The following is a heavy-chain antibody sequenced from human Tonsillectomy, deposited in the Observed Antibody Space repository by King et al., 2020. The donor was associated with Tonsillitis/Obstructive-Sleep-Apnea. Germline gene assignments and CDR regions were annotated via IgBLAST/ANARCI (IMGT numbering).Heavy chain of an antibody. CDR3: NNQGSQYYDSPFNI. CDR2: IKSKTNGGTT. D-gene: IGHD3-3*01. CDR1: GFTFSNAW. J-gene: IGHJ3*02. V-gene: IGHV3-15*07. Sequence: VQLVESGGGLVKPGGSLRLSCAASGFTFSNAWMNWVRQAPGKGLEWVGRIKSKTNGGTTDYAAPVKGRFTISRDDSKNTLYLQMNSLKTEDTAVYYCNNQGSQYYDSPFNIWGQGTMVTVSS.